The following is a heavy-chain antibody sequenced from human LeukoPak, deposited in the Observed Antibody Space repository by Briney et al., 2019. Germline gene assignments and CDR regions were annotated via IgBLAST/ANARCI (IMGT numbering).Heavy chain of an antibody. D-gene: IGHD3-10*01. CDR3: ARVEYYGSGSYYNPWGAFDI. CDR2: IYYSGST. CDR1: GGSISNYY. J-gene: IGHJ3*02. Sequence: SETLSLTCTVSGGSISNYYWSWIRQPPGKGLEWIGYIYYSGSTNYNPSLKSRVTISVDTSKNQFSLKLSSVTAADTAVYYCARVEYYGSGSYYNPWGAFDIWGQGTMVTVSS. V-gene: IGHV4-59*01.